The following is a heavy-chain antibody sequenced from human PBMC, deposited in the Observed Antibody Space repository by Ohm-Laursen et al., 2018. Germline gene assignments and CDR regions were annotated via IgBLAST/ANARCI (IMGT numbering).Heavy chain of an antibody. CDR2: ISSSGSTI. CDR1: GFTFSEHY. CDR3: ARDGGSYQDDVFDI. J-gene: IGHJ3*02. V-gene: IGHV3-11*01. D-gene: IGHD3-16*01. Sequence: SLRLSCTASGFTFSEHYMSRIRQAPGKGLEWASYISSSGSTIYYADSVKGRFTISRDNAKNSLYLQMNSLRAEDTAVYYCARDGGSYQDDVFDIWGQGTMVTVSS.